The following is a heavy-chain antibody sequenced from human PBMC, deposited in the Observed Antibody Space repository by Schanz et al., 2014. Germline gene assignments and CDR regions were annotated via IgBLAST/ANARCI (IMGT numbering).Heavy chain of an antibody. CDR2: ISYDGSNK. J-gene: IGHJ6*02. CDR3: AKGMGYCSGGTCYDYYYYGLDV. V-gene: IGHV3-30*19. D-gene: IGHD2-15*01. CDR1: GFAFSVYG. Sequence: QVQMVESGGGVVQPGRSLRLSCAASGFAFSVYGMHWVRQAPGKGPEWVAVISYDGSNKYYAASVKGRFTISRDNSKNTLYLQMNTLRAEDTAVFYCAKGMGYCSGGTCYDYYYYGLDVWGQGTTVTVSS.